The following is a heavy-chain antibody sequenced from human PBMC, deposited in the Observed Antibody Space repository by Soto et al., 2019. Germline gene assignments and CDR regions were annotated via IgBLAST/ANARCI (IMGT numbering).Heavy chain of an antibody. CDR3: AGEGLGYDFWSGYYVSWFDP. J-gene: IGHJ5*02. Sequence: SETLSLTCTVSGGSISSGDYCWSWIRQPPGKGLEWIGYIYYSGSTYYNPSLKSRVTISVDTSKNQFSLKLSSVTAADTAVYYCAGEGLGYDFWSGYYVSWFDPWGQGTLVTVSS. CDR1: GGSISSGDYC. D-gene: IGHD3-3*01. V-gene: IGHV4-30-4*01. CDR2: IYYSGST.